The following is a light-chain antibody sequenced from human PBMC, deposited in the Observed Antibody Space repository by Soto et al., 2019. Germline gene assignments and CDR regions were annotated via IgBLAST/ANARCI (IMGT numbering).Light chain of an antibody. CDR3: QQYGSSPGT. J-gene: IGKJ2*01. V-gene: IGKV3-20*01. CDR2: GAS. CDR1: QSVSSSY. Sequence: EIVLTQSPGTLSLSPGERATLSCRASQSVSSSYLAWYQQKPGQAPRLLIYGASSRATGIPDRFRGSGSGIDFTLTISRLEPEDFAVYYCQQYGSSPGTFGQGTKLEIK.